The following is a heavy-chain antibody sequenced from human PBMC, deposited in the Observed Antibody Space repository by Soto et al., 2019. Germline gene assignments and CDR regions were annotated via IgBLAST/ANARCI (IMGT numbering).Heavy chain of an antibody. CDR3: ARGPPLPYDSSGYYSSYYYYGMDV. Sequence: ASVKVSCKASGYTFTSYGISWVRQAPGQGLEWMGWISAYNGNTNYAQKLQGRVTMTTDTSTSTAYMELRSLRSDDTAVYYCARGPPLPYDSSGYYSSYYYYGMDVWGQGTTVTVS. CDR1: GYTFTSYG. J-gene: IGHJ6*02. CDR2: ISAYNGNT. D-gene: IGHD3-22*01. V-gene: IGHV1-18*04.